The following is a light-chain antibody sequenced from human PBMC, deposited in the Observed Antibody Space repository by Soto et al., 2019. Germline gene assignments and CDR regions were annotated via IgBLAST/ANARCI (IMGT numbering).Light chain of an antibody. CDR1: QTVSNK. CDR3: QQYGSSTLT. CDR2: DAS. Sequence: EIVLTQSPATLSSSPVERATLSCRASQTVSNKLAWYQHKPGQAPRLLIYDASNRATGIPDRFSGSGSGTDFTLTISRLEPEDFAVYYCQQYGSSTLTCGGGTKVDIK. J-gene: IGKJ4*01. V-gene: IGKV3-20*01.